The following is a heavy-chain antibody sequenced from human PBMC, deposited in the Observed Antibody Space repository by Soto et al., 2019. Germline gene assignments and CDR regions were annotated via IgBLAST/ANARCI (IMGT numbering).Heavy chain of an antibody. J-gene: IGHJ6*02. V-gene: IGHV1-2*02. CDR1: GYTFTGYY. CDR3: ARVRAYGMDV. CDR2: INPNSVGT. Sequence: QVQLVQSGAEVKKPGASVKVSCKASGYTFTGYYMHWVRQAPGQGLEWMGWINPNSVGTNYAQKFQGRVTMTRDTSISTAYMELSRLRSDDTAVYYCARVRAYGMDVWGQGTTVTVSS.